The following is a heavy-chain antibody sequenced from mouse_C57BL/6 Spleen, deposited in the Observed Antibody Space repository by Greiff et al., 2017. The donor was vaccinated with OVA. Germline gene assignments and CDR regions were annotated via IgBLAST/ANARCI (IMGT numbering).Heavy chain of an antibody. CDR3: ARKNYDGYDAMDY. V-gene: IGHV1-59*01. J-gene: IGHJ4*01. D-gene: IGHD2-3*01. CDR2: IDPSDSYT. CDR1: GYTFTSYW. Sequence: QVQLQQPGAELVRPGTSVKLSCKASGYTFTSYWMHWVKQRPGQGLEWIGVIDPSDSYTNYNQKFKGKATLTVDTSSSTAYMQLSSLTSEDSAVYYCARKNYDGYDAMDYWGQGTSGTVSS.